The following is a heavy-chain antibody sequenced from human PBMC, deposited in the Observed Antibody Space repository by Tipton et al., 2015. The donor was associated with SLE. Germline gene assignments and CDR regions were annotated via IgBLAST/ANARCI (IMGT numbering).Heavy chain of an antibody. CDR2: MNPNSGST. V-gene: IGHV1-8*01. CDR3: ARAPPQLGFDY. J-gene: IGHJ4*02. D-gene: IGHD5-24*01. CDR1: GYTFTSFD. Sequence: QLVQSGAEVKKPGASVKVSCKASGYTFTSFDINWVRQATGQGLEWMGWMNPNSGSTAYAQKFQGRVTMTRDTSIGTAYMELSSLRSEDTAVYYCARAPPQLGFDYWGQGTLVTVSS.